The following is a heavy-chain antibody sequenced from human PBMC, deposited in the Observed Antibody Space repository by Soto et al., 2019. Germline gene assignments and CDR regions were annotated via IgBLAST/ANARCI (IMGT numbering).Heavy chain of an antibody. J-gene: IGHJ6*02. CDR2: IKHSGST. CDR3: ARGQYYYYYGMDV. Sequence: QVQLQQWGAGLLKPSETLSLTCAVYGGSFSGYYWSWIRQPPGTGLEWIGEIKHSGSTNYNPSLKSRFTTAVDASKNQFSLKLSSVTAADTAVYDCARGQYYYYYGMDVGGQGTTVTVSS. CDR1: GGSFSGYY. V-gene: IGHV4-34*01.